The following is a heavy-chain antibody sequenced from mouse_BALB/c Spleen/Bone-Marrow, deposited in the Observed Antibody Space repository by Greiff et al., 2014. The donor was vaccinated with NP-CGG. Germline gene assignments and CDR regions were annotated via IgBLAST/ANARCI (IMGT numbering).Heavy chain of an antibody. D-gene: IGHD4-1*01. V-gene: IGHV3-1*02. Sequence: EVQLQQSGPDLVKPSQSLSLTCTVTGYSITSYYSWHWIRQFPGNKLERMGYIHYSGTTVYNPSLKSRISITRDTSNNQFFLQLNSVTTEDTATYYCARFAGTPYTMDYWGQGTSVTVSS. CDR1: GYSITSYYS. CDR3: ARFAGTPYTMDY. J-gene: IGHJ4*01. CDR2: IHYSGTT.